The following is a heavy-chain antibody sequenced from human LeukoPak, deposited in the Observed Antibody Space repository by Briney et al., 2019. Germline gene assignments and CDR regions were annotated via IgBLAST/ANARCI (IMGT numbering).Heavy chain of an antibody. CDR3: AVSIAVADGAFDI. CDR2: MKPNSGNT. V-gene: IGHV1-8*03. Sequence: ASVKVSCKASGYTFTSYDINWVRQATGQGLEWMGWMKPNSGNTGYAQKFRGRVTITRNTSISTAYMELSSLRSEDTAVYYCAVSIAVADGAFDIWGQGTMVTVSS. J-gene: IGHJ3*02. CDR1: GYTFTSYD. D-gene: IGHD6-19*01.